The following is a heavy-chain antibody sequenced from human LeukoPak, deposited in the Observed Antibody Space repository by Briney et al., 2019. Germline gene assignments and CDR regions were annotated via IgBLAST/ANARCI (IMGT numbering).Heavy chain of an antibody. J-gene: IGHJ6*02. D-gene: IGHD6-13*01. CDR1: GYTFIDYY. V-gene: IGHV1-2*06. CDR3: ARVRSIPYSSSWYEDYHSGMDV. Sequence: ASVKVSCKASGYTFIDYYVHWVRQAPGQGLEWVGRINPNSGGRNSAQKFQGRVTMTRDTSISTAYMELRSLRSDDTAIYYCARVRSIPYSSSWYEDYHSGMDVWGQGTTVTVSS. CDR2: INPNSGGR.